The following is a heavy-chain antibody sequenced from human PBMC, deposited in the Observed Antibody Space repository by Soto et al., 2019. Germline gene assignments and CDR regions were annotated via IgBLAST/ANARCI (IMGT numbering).Heavy chain of an antibody. CDR2: IFYTGST. CDR1: GDSISSYY. D-gene: IGHD6-19*01. V-gene: IGHV4-59*08. Sequence: SGTLSLTCTVSGDSISSYYWSWIRQPPGKGLEWIGYIFYTGSTNYNPSLQSRVTISVDTSMNQFYLNLNSLTAADTAVYYCARHGSPVAGTGWLDSWGQGTLVPVSP. J-gene: IGHJ4*02. CDR3: ARHGSPVAGTGWLDS.